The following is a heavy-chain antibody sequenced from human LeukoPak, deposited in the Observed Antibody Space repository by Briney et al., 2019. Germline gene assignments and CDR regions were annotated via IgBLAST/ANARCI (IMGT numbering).Heavy chain of an antibody. V-gene: IGHV5-51*01. CDR3: ARRLNYDYGGNSADY. CDR1: GYSFTSYW. D-gene: IGHD4-23*01. Sequence: GESLRISCKGSGYSFTSYWIGWVRQMPGKGLEWMGIIYPGDSDTRYSPSFQGQVTISADKPISTAYLQWSSLKASDTAMYYCARRLNYDYGGNSADYWGQGTLVTVSS. CDR2: IYPGDSDT. J-gene: IGHJ4*02.